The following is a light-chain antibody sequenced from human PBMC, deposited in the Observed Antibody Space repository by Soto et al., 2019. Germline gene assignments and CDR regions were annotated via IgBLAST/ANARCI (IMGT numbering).Light chain of an antibody. CDR3: AQGLTTPFT. CDR2: LGS. Sequence: VLTQSPLSLPVTPGEPASISCRSSYNLLNSNGYHYLNWYLQRPGQSPQLLIYLGSNRASGVPDRFGGSGSGADFTLTISRVEAEDVGVYFCAQGLTTPFTFGGGTKVEI. V-gene: IGKV2-28*01. CDR1: YNLLNSNGYHY. J-gene: IGKJ4*01.